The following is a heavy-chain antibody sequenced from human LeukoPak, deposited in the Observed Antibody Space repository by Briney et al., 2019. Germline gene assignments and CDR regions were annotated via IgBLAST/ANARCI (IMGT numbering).Heavy chain of an antibody. J-gene: IGHJ3*02. CDR2: IGSRSTYT. Sequence: KPGESLRLSCAASGFTFSSYSMNWVRQAPGKGLEWVSSIGSRSTYTYSADSVKGRFTISRDNAKNSLYLQMNSLRAGDTAVYYCARGGLNFAAFNIWAQGTMVTVSS. V-gene: IGHV3-21*01. D-gene: IGHD1-7*01. CDR1: GFTFSSYS. CDR3: ARGGLNFAAFNI.